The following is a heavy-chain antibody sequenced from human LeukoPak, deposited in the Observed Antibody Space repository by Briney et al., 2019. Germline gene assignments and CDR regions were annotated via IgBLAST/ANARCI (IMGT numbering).Heavy chain of an antibody. CDR2: IKQDGSEK. Sequence: ETLSLTCAVSGGSISSSNWWSWVRQPPGKGLEWVANIKQDGSEKYYVDSVKGRFTISRDNSKNTLYLQMNSLRGGDTAVYYCAKDHASGPFWGQGTLVTVSS. CDR3: AKDHASGPF. V-gene: IGHV3-7*01. CDR1: GGSISSSNW. J-gene: IGHJ4*02.